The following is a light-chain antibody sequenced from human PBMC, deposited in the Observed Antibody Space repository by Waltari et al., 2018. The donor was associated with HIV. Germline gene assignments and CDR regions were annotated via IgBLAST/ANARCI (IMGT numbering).Light chain of an antibody. Sequence: ETVLTQSPVTLSVSPGERVTLSCRASQSVSGNLVWYQQKPGQAPRLLIYAASSRATDIPARFSCSGSGTDDTLTISNLQSEDSAVYYCQQNIHWPPYTFGQGTKLEIK. CDR1: QSVSGN. J-gene: IGKJ2*01. CDR2: AAS. CDR3: QQNIHWPPYT. V-gene: IGKV3-15*01.